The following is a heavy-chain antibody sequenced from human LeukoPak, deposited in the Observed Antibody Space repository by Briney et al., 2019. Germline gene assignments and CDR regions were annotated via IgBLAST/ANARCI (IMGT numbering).Heavy chain of an antibody. J-gene: IGHJ6*03. V-gene: IGHV3-23*01. CDR3: TTGVELDNNYYYMDV. CDR2: ISGSGGST. D-gene: IGHD1-1*01. CDR1: GFTFSSYA. Sequence: GGSLRLSCAASGFTFSSYAMSWVRQAPGKGLEWVSAISGSGGSTYYADSVKGRFTISRDNSKNTLYLQMNSLRAEDTAVYYCTTGVELDNNYYYMDVWGKGTTVTVSS.